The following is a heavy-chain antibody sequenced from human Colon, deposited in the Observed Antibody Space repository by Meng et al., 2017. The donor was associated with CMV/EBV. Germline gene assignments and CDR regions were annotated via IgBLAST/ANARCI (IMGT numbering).Heavy chain of an antibody. CDR2: IHHSGIT. Sequence: GSLRLSCTVSGDSIRTYWWSWIRQSPGKGLEWIGYIHHSGITNHNPSLRSRVIMSVDTSNNQFSLKLTSVTAADTAVYYCARDSYHYGSSTYNWFDPWGQGILVTVSS. CDR1: GDSIRTYW. D-gene: IGHD3-10*01. V-gene: IGHV4-59*01. J-gene: IGHJ5*02. CDR3: ARDSYHYGSSTYNWFDP.